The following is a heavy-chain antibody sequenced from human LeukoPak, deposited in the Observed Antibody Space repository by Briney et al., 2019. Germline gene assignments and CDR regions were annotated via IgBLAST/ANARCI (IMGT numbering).Heavy chain of an antibody. V-gene: IGHV4-30-4*01. CDR1: GGSISSGDYY. CDR2: IYYSGST. D-gene: IGHD3-3*01. CDR3: ARFRWGGYYGEGVAFDI. Sequence: PSQTLSLTYTVSGGSISSGDYYWSWIRQPPGKGLEWIGYIYYSGSTYYNPSLKSRVTISVDTSKNQFSLKLSSVTAADTAVYYCARFRWGGYYGEGVAFDIWGQGTMVTVSS. J-gene: IGHJ3*02.